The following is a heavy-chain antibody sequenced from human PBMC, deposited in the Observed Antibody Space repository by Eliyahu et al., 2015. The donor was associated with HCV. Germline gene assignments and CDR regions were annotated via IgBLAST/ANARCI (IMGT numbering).Heavy chain of an antibody. V-gene: IGHV3-48*01. D-gene: IGHD3-3*01. CDR1: GXTFSSYS. CDR2: ISSSSSTI. Sequence: EVQLVESGGGLVQPGGSLRLPCAASGXTFSSYSMNWVRQAPGKGLEWVSYISSSSSTIYYADSVKGRFTISRDNAKNSLYLQMNSLRAEDTAVYYCARDPYDFWRGPDAFDIWGQGTMVTVSS. J-gene: IGHJ3*02. CDR3: ARDPYDFWRGPDAFDI.